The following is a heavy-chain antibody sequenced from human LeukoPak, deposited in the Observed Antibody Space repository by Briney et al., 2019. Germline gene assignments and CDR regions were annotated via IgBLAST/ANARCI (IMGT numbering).Heavy chain of an antibody. CDR1: GGSISSGGYS. Sequence: PSQALSLTCAVSGGSISSGGYSWSWIRQPPGKGLEWIGYIYQSGSTYYNPSLKSRVTISVDRSKNEFSLKLSSVTAADTAVYYCARDYFGSGCFDPWSQGTLVTVSS. D-gene: IGHD3-10*01. J-gene: IGHJ5*02. CDR2: IYQSGST. CDR3: ARDYFGSGCFDP. V-gene: IGHV4-30-2*01.